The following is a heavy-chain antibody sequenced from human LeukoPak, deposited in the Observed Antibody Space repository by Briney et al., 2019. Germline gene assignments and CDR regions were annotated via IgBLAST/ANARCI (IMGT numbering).Heavy chain of an antibody. CDR1: GFTFSSYW. D-gene: IGHD1-26*01. CDR3: ARDWSGSYYYFGY. Sequence: PGGSLRLSCAASGFTFSSYWMSWVRQAPGKGLEWVANIKQDGSEKYYVDSVKGRFTISRDNAKNSLYLQMNSLRAEDTAVYYCARDWSGSYYYFGYWGQGTLVTVSS. J-gene: IGHJ4*02. CDR2: IKQDGSEK. V-gene: IGHV3-7*04.